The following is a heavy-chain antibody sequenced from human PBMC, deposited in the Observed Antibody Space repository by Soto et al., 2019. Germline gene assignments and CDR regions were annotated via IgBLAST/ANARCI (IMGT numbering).Heavy chain of an antibody. D-gene: IGHD2-15*01. CDR1: GYPFTSSY. J-gene: IGHJ4*02. CDR3: ARDLLAANY. Sequence: QVQLVQSGAEVKKPGASVKLSCKASGYPFTSSYVHWVRQAPGQGLEWVAIINPNGGSTNYAQELQGRVTVTRDTSTSTVFMELSSLRSDDTAVYYCARDLLAANYWGQGTLVTVSS. CDR2: INPNGGST. V-gene: IGHV1-46*04.